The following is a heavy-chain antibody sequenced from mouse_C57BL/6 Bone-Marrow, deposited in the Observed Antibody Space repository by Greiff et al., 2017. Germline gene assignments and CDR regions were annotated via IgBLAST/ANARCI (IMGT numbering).Heavy chain of an antibody. CDR2: ISDGGSYT. CDR3: AREEGGVPTGFDY. J-gene: IGHJ2*01. D-gene: IGHD2-14*01. CDR1: GFTFSSYA. V-gene: IGHV5-4*01. Sequence: EVKLMESGGGLVKPGGSLKLSCAASGFTFSSYAMSWVRQTPEKRLEWVATISDGGSYTYYPDNVKGRFTISRDNAKNNLYLQRSHLKSEDTAMYYCAREEGGVPTGFDYWGQGTTLTVSS.